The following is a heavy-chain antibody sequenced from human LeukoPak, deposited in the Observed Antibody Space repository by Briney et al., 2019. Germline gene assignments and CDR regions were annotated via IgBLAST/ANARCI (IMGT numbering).Heavy chain of an antibody. Sequence: GGSLRLSCTVSGFTVSSNSMSWVRQAPGKGLEWVSFIYSDNTHYSDSVKGRFTISRDNSKNTLYLQMNSLRAEDTAVYYCAKGPYSGSPAYFDYWGQGTLVTVSS. CDR2: IYSDNT. CDR3: AKGPYSGSPAYFDY. D-gene: IGHD1-26*01. CDR1: GFTVSSNS. V-gene: IGHV3-53*01. J-gene: IGHJ4*02.